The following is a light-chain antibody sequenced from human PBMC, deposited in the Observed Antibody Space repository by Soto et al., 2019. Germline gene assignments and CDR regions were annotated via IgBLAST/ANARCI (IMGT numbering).Light chain of an antibody. CDR1: SSDVGGYNY. Sequence: QSVLTQPPSASGSPGQSVTISCTGTSSDVGGYNYVSWYQQHPGKAPKLMIHEVTKRPSGVPDRFSGSKSGNTASLTVSGLQAEDEADYYCSSYAGSNNLVFVGGTKLTVL. CDR2: EVT. V-gene: IGLV2-8*01. J-gene: IGLJ2*01. CDR3: SSYAGSNNLV.